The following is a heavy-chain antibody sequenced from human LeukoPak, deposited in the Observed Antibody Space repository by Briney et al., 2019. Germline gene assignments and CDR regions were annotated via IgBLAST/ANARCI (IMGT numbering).Heavy chain of an antibody. CDR2: ISYDGSNK. D-gene: IGHD3-3*01. CDR3: ASLYYDFWSGYYPFDY. V-gene: IGHV3-30*01. Sequence: GGSLRLSCAASGFTFSSYAMHWVRQAPGKGLEWVAVISYDGSNKYYADSVKGRFTISRDNSKNTLYLQMNSLRAEDTAVYYCASLYYDFWSGYYPFDYWGQGTLVTVSS. J-gene: IGHJ4*02. CDR1: GFTFSSYA.